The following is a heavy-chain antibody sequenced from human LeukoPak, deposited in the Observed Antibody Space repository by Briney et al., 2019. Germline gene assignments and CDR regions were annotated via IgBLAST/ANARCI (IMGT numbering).Heavy chain of an antibody. D-gene: IGHD3-22*01. J-gene: IGHJ4*02. CDR3: ARQASSGGTFDY. CDR2: IYYSGST. Sequence: PSETLSLTCAVYGGXFSGYYCSWIRQPPGKGLEWIGSIYYSGSTYYNSSLKSRVTISVDTSKNQFSLKLSSVTAADTAVYYCARQASSGGTFDYWGQGTLVTVSS. V-gene: IGHV4-34*01. CDR1: GGXFSGYY.